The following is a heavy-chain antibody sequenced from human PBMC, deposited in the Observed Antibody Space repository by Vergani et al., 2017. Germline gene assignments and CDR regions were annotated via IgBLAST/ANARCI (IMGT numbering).Heavy chain of an antibody. J-gene: IGHJ3*02. CDR3: ARNYDDSSGYYYPPAAFDI. CDR1: GGTFSSYA. Sequence: QVQLVQSGAEVKKPGSSVKVSCKASGGTFSSYAISWVRQAPGQGLEWMGGIIPIFGTANYAQTFQGRVTITADESTSTAYMARSSLRSEDTAVYYCARNYDDSSGYYYPPAAFDIWGQGTMVTVSS. D-gene: IGHD3-22*01. CDR2: IIPIFGTA. V-gene: IGHV1-69*01.